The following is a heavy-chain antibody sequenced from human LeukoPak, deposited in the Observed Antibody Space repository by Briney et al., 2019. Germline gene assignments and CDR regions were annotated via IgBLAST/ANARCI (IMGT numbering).Heavy chain of an antibody. CDR3: ARDPSSMVRGVKDY. Sequence: GGSLRLSCAASGFTFSSYSMNWVRQAPGKGLEWVSSISSSSSYIYYVDSVKGRFTISRDNAKNSLYLQMNSLRAEDTAVYYCARDPSSMVRGVKDYWGQGTLVTVSS. CDR2: ISSSSSYI. J-gene: IGHJ4*02. CDR1: GFTFSSYS. V-gene: IGHV3-21*01. D-gene: IGHD3-10*01.